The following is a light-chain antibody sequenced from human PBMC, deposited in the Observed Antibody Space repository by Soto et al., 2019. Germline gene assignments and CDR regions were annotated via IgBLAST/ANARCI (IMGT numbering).Light chain of an antibody. CDR3: ETWDTNTRV. CDR1: SGHSSYI. J-gene: IGLJ2*01. CDR2: LEGSGSY. Sequence: QLVLTQSSSASASLGSSVKLTCTLSSGHSSYIIAWHQHQPGKAPRYLMKLEGSGSYNKGSGIPDRFSGSSSGADRYLTISHLQFEDEADYYCETWDTNTRVFGGGTQLTVL. V-gene: IGLV4-60*02.